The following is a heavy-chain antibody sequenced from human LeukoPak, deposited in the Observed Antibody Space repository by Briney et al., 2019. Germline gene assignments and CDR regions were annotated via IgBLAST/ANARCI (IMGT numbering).Heavy chain of an antibody. CDR1: GGPISSYY. D-gene: IGHD6-19*01. Sequence: SETLSLTCTVSGGPISSYYWRWIRQPARKGLEWIGRIYTSGSTNYNPSLKSRVTMSVDTSKNQFSLKLSSVTAADTAVYYCAVAAPTEQFVTSLIDYWGQGTLVTVSS. CDR2: IYTSGST. V-gene: IGHV4-4*07. J-gene: IGHJ4*02. CDR3: AVAAPTEQFVTSLIDY.